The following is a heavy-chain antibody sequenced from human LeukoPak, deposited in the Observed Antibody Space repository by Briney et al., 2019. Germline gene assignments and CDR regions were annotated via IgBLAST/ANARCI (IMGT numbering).Heavy chain of an antibody. V-gene: IGHV4-34*01. CDR2: INHSGST. D-gene: IGHD2-15*01. J-gene: IGHJ3*02. CDR3: ARGLRLLPPRFDI. CDR1: GGSFSGYY. Sequence: PSETLSLTCAVYGGSFSGYYWNWIRQPPGKGLEWIGEINHSGSTNYNPSLKSRVTISVDTSNNQFSLKLSSVTAADTAVYYRARGLRLLPPRFDIWGQGTTVTVSS.